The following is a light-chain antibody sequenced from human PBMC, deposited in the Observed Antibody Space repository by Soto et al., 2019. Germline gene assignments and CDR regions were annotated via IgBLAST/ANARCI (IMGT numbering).Light chain of an antibody. V-gene: IGKV3-15*01. CDR2: SAS. J-gene: IGKJ1*01. Sequence: GQSVSSNLAWYQQKPGQAPRLLIYSASTRATGIPARFSGSVTEKAVTLTSLRLQPDDLAVYSFQQYNHSPPGTFGEGTKVDIK. CDR3: QQYNHSPPGT. CDR1: QSVSSN.